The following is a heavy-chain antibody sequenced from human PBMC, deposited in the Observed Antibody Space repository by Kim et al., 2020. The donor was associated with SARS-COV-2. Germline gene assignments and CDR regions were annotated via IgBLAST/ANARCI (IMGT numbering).Heavy chain of an antibody. CDR1: GGTFSSYT. CDR2: IIPILGIA. J-gene: IGHJ4*02. Sequence: SVKVSCKASGGTFSSYTISWVRQAPGQGLEWIGRIIPILGIANYAQKFQGRVTITADKSTSTAYMELSSLRSEDTAVYYCASDSSGSYYFDYWGQGTLVTVSS. D-gene: IGHD6-19*01. CDR3: ASDSSGSYYFDY. V-gene: IGHV1-69*02.